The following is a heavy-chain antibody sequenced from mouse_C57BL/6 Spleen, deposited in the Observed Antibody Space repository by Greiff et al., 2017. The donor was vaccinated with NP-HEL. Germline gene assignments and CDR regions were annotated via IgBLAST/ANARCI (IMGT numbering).Heavy chain of an antibody. Sequence: QVQLKESGPELVKPGASVKLSCKASGYTFTSYDINWVKQRPGQGLEWIGWIYPRDGSTKYNEKFKGKATLTVDTSSSTAYMELHSLTSEDSAVYFCARKGGYYRYYFDYWGQGTTLTVSS. D-gene: IGHD2-3*01. CDR3: ARKGGYYRYYFDY. CDR1: GYTFTSYD. J-gene: IGHJ2*01. V-gene: IGHV1-85*01. CDR2: IYPRDGST.